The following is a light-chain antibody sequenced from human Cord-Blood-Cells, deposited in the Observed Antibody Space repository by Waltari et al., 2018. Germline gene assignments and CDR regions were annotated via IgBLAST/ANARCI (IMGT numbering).Light chain of an antibody. CDR2: DVS. V-gene: IGLV2-14*01. CDR1: SSDVGGYNY. J-gene: IGLJ3*02. CDR3: SSYTSSSTRV. Sequence: QSALTQPASVSGSPEQSITISCTGTSSDVGGYNYVSWYQQHPGKAPKLMIYDVSNWPSGVSNRFSGSKSGNTASLTISGLQAEDEADYYCSSYTSSSTRVFGGGTKLTVL.